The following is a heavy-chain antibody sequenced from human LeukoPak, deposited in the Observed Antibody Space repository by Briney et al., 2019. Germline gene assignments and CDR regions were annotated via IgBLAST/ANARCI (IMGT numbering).Heavy chain of an antibody. CDR3: VKDSVISGWAARFYFDY. Sequence: ASVSVSCKASGYSFSDYYMHWVRQAPGQGLERMGWINPRTGGTNDAQKFKDRVTMTRDTSIRIVYMELIRLKSDDTAVYYCVKDSVISGWAARFYFDYWGQGSLVTVSS. J-gene: IGHJ4*02. D-gene: IGHD6-19*01. CDR1: GYSFSDYY. V-gene: IGHV1-2*02. CDR2: INPRTGGT.